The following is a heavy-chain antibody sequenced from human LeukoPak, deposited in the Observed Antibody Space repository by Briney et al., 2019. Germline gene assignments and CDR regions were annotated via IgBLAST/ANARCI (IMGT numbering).Heavy chain of an antibody. Sequence: SETLSLICTVSGDSIRSSTNYWGWIRQPPGKGLEWIGSIYHTGNTYYNSSLQSRVTLSVDTSKNQFSLKLTSVTAADTAVYYRAHEDYNDFNSFDFWGQGTLVTVSS. CDR3: AHEDYNDFNSFDF. D-gene: IGHD3-22*01. CDR2: IYHTGNT. CDR1: GDSIRSSTNY. J-gene: IGHJ4*02. V-gene: IGHV4-39*01.